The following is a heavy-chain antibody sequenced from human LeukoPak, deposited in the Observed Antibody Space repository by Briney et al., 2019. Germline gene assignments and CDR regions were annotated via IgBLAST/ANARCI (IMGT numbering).Heavy chain of an antibody. CDR2: IYYSWST. J-gene: IGHJ5*02. CDR3: AGLNSWIDP. V-gene: IGHV4-59*01. CDR1: GDTISTYY. Sequence: PSETLSLTCTVSGDTISTYYWSWIRHPQAKGLELVGYIYYSWSTNFYHSLKSRVTVYVDTSKNQVSLKLSSVNAADTAVYYCAGLNSWIDPWGQGTLVTVSS.